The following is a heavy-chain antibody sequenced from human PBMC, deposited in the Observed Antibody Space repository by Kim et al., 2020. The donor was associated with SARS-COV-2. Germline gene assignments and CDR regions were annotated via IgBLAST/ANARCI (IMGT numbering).Heavy chain of an antibody. Sequence: GGSLRLSCAASGFTFSSYSMNWVRQAPGKGLEWVSSISSSSSYIYYADSVKGRFTISRDNAKNSLYLQMNSLRAEDTAVYYCARDQAVARFDPWGQGTLVTVSS. CDR3: ARDQAVARFDP. CDR1: GFTFSSYS. V-gene: IGHV3-21*04. CDR2: ISSSSSYI. D-gene: IGHD6-19*01. J-gene: IGHJ5*02.